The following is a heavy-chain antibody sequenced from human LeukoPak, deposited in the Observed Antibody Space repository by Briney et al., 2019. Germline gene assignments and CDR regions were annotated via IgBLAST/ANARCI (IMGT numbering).Heavy chain of an antibody. V-gene: IGHV4-34*01. D-gene: IGHD3-3*01. CDR2: INHSGST. J-gene: IGHJ5*02. Sequence: SETLSLTCAVYGGSFSGYYWSWIRQPPGKGLEWIGEINHSGSTNYNPSLKSRVTISVDTSKNQFSLKLSSVTAADTAVHYCARAGHYDFWSGYYTGWFDPWGQGTLVTVSS. CDR1: GGSFSGYY. CDR3: ARAGHYDFWSGYYTGWFDP.